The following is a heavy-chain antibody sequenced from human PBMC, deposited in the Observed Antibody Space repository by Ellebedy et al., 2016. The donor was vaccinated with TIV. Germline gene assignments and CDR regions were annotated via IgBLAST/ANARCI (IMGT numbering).Heavy chain of an antibody. J-gene: IGHJ4*02. CDR3: AKDSDGGFDY. CDR1: GFTFSSYG. CDR2: IWYDGSNK. V-gene: IGHV3-33*06. Sequence: GESLKISXAASGFTFSSYGMHWVRQAPGKGLEWVAVIWYDGSNKYYADSVKGRFTISRDNSKNTLYLQMNSLRAEDTAVYYCAKDSDGGFDYWGQGTLVTVSS. D-gene: IGHD3-16*01.